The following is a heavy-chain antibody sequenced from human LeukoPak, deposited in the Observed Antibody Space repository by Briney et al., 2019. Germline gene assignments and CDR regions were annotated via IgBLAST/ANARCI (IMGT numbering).Heavy chain of an antibody. Sequence: SETLSLTCTVSSGSISSYYWSWIRQTPGKGLEWIGYIYYSGSTNYNPSLKSRVTISVDTSKNQFSLKLSSVTAADTAVYYCAGASYDSSGVHSGQGTLVTVSS. V-gene: IGHV4-59*01. D-gene: IGHD3-22*01. J-gene: IGHJ4*02. CDR3: AGASYDSSGVH. CDR2: IYYSGST. CDR1: SGSISSYY.